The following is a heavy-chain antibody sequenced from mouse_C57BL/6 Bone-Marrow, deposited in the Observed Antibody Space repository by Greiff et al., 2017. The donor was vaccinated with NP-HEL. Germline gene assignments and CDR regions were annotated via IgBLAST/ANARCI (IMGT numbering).Heavy chain of an antibody. D-gene: IGHD1-1*01. CDR1: GYTFTEYT. Sequence: QVHVKQSGAELVKPGASVKLSCKASGYTFTEYTIHWVKQRSGQGLEWIGWFYPGSGSIKYNEKFKDKATLTADKSSSTVYMELSRLTSEDSAVYFCARHEDRDCSSYGYFDYWGQGTTLTVSS. CDR2: FYPGSGSI. CDR3: ARHEDRDCSSYGYFDY. J-gene: IGHJ2*01. V-gene: IGHV1-62-2*01.